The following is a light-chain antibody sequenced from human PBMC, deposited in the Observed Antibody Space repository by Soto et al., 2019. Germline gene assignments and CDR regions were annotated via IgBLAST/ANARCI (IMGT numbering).Light chain of an antibody. J-gene: IGLJ1*01. CDR3: QSYDSSLSAPV. CDR2: GNS. CDR1: SSNIGAGYD. Sequence: QSALTQPPSVSGAPGQRVTISCTGGSSNIGAGYDVHWYQQLPGTAPKLLIYGNSNRPSGVPDRFSGSKSGTSASLAITGLQAEDEADYYCQSYDSSLSAPVFGTGTKLTVL. V-gene: IGLV1-40*01.